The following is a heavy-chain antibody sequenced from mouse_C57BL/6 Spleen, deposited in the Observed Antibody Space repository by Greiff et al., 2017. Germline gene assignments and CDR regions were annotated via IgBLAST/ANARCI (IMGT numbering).Heavy chain of an antibody. J-gene: IGHJ2*01. V-gene: IGHV1-59*01. CDR2: IDPSDSYT. CDR3: ARRRNYYGSSDY. D-gene: IGHD1-1*01. Sequence: QVQLKQPGAELVRPGTSVKLSCKASGYTFTSYWMHWVKQRPGQGLEWIGVIDPSDSYTNHTQKFKGTATLSVDTSSSTAYMQLSSLTSEDSAVYCCARRRNYYGSSDYWGQGTTLTVSS. CDR1: GYTFTSYW.